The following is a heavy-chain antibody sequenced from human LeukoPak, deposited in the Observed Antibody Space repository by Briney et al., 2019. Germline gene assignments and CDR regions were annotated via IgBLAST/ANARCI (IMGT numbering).Heavy chain of an antibody. CDR3: ATYSGVHHKTFDD. CDR1: GFNFNNYA. J-gene: IGHJ4*02. Sequence: GGSLRLSCAGSGFNFNNYAMHWVRQAPGKGLEWLSGISWNSGTRGYADSVRGRFTISRDDAQNSLYLQMNSLRAEDTALYYCATYSGVHHKTFDDWGQGTLVTVSS. D-gene: IGHD1-26*01. V-gene: IGHV3-9*01. CDR2: ISWNSGTR.